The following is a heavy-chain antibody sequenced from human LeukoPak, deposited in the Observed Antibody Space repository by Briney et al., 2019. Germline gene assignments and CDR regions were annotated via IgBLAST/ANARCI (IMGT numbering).Heavy chain of an antibody. Sequence: PGGSLRLSCAASGFTFSNAWMSWVRQAPWKGLEWVGCIKSKTDGGTTDYAAPVKGRFTISRDDSKNTLYLQMNSLKTEDTAVYYCTTEGLYDSSGYPDYWGQGTLVTVSS. CDR2: IKSKTDGGTT. CDR1: GFTFSNAW. CDR3: TTEGLYDSSGYPDY. J-gene: IGHJ4*02. D-gene: IGHD3-22*01. V-gene: IGHV3-15*01.